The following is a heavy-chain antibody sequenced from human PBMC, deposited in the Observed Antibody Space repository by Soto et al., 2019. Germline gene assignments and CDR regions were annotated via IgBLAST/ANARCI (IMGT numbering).Heavy chain of an antibody. J-gene: IGHJ6*02. Sequence: PGESLKISCKSSGYSFTSYWIGWVRQMPGKGLEWMGIIYPGDSDTRYSPSFQGQVTISADKSISTAYLQWSSLKASDTAIYYCARRAFCGGDCTARPQDYYGMDVWGQGTAVTVSS. V-gene: IGHV5-51*01. CDR1: GYSFTSYW. CDR3: ARRAFCGGDCTARPQDYYGMDV. D-gene: IGHD2-21*02. CDR2: IYPGDSDT.